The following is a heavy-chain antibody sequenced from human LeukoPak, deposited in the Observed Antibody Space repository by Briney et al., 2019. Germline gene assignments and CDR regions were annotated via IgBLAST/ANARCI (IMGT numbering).Heavy chain of an antibody. V-gene: IGHV3-23*01. D-gene: IGHD1-26*01. J-gene: IGHJ4*02. CDR3: AKDNSKYRVGAEFDY. Sequence: EFLTLSCAAYGVSFSSYAMGWIRQPPGKGLEWVWTISVSGGSTYYEDSVKGRFTISRDKSTNTLYLQMNSLRAEDTDIYYCAKDNSKYRVGAEFDYWGQGTLVTVSS. CDR2: ISVSGGST. CDR1: GVSFSSYA.